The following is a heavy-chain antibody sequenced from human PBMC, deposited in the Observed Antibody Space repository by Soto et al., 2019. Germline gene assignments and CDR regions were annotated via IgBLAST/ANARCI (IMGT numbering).Heavy chain of an antibody. CDR3: ARANIVVVVAATDDAFDI. D-gene: IGHD2-15*01. V-gene: IGHV1-18*01. Sequence: GASVKVSCKASGYTFTSYGISWVRQAPGQGLEWMGWISAYNGNTNYAQKLQGRVTMTTDTSTSTAYMELRSLRSDDTAVYYFARANIVVVVAATDDAFDIWGQGTMVTVSS. CDR1: GYTFTSYG. CDR2: ISAYNGNT. J-gene: IGHJ3*02.